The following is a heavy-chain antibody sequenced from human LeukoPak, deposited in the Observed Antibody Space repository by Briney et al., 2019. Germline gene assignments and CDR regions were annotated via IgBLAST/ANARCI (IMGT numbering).Heavy chain of an antibody. CDR1: GFTFSNYD. Sequence: GGSLRLSCAASGFTFSNYDMSWVRQAPGKGLEWVSVISGSGGSTYYADSVKGQFTIFRDNSKNTVYLQMNSLRADDTAVYYCAKGDTGMVRRYYFDYWGQGTLVTVSS. D-gene: IGHD5-18*01. J-gene: IGHJ4*02. CDR3: AKGDTGMVRRYYFDY. V-gene: IGHV3-23*01. CDR2: ISGSGGST.